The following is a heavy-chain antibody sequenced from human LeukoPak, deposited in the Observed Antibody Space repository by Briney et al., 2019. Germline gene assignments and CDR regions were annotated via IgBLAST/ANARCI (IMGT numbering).Heavy chain of an antibody. CDR2: ISSGSTYI. J-gene: IGHJ6*02. V-gene: IGHV3-21*01. CDR3: ARDDRPPGDGYYSYYYGLDV. Sequence: PGGSLRLSCAASGFPFSSFSMNWVRQAPGKGLEFVSSISSGSTYIYYADSVKGRFTISRDNARNSLYLQMNSLRAEDTAVYYCARDDRPPGDGYYSYYYGLDVWGQGTTVTVSS. CDR1: GFPFSSFS. D-gene: IGHD6-25*01.